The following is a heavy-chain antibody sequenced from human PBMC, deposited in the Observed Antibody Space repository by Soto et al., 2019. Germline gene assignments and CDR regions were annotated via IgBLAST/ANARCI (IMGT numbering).Heavy chain of an antibody. J-gene: IGHJ5*02. CDR1: GYTFHSYG. CDR3: EREIRSGWANSFDP. Sequence: QVQLVQSGAEVKKPGASVKVSCKASGYTFHSYGISWVRQAPGQGLEWMGTISGYNGNTNYAQKLQGRVTMTTDTSTSTAYMEGRRLRSDDTALYYREREIRSGWANSFDPWGQGTLVPVSS. CDR2: ISGYNGNT. V-gene: IGHV1-18*04. D-gene: IGHD6-19*01.